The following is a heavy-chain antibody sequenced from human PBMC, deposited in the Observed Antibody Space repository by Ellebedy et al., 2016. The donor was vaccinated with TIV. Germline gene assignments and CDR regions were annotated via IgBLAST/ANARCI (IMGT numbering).Heavy chain of an antibody. V-gene: IGHV6-1*01. D-gene: IGHD1-14*01. Sequence: SQTLSLTCAISGDRVSSKSAAWTWLRQSPWRGLECLGRTYYRSKWYNEYAVSVESRITINSDTSKNQFSLQLSSVTPEDTAIYYCSSEIRTYDSWGQGTLVTVSS. J-gene: IGHJ4*02. CDR1: GDRVSSKSAA. CDR2: TYYRSKWYN. CDR3: SSEIRTYDS.